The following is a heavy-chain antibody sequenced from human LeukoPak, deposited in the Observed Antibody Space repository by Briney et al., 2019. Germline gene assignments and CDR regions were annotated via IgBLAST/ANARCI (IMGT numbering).Heavy chain of an antibody. D-gene: IGHD5-12*01. CDR2: INHSGRT. CDR1: GGSFSGYY. J-gene: IGHJ5*02. CDR3: ARALGSYTGYDYSWFDP. Sequence: SETLSLTCAVYGGSFSGYYWSWIRQPPGKGLEWIGEINHSGRTNYNPSLKGRVTISVDTSKNQFSLKLSSVTAADTAVYFCARALGSYTGYDYSWFDPWGQGTLVTVSS. V-gene: IGHV4-34*01.